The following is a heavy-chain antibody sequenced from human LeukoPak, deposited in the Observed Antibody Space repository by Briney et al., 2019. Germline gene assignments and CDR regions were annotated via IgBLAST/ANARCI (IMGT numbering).Heavy chain of an antibody. CDR2: IYYSGST. Sequence: TLSLTCTVSGGSISSGGYYWSWIRQHPGKGLEWIGYIYYSGSTYYNPSLKSRVTISVDTSKNQFSLKLSSVTAADTAVYYCARTDYGGNSLGSYWGQGTLVTVSS. D-gene: IGHD4-23*01. CDR1: GGSISSGGYY. J-gene: IGHJ4*02. CDR3: ARTDYGGNSLGSY. V-gene: IGHV4-31*03.